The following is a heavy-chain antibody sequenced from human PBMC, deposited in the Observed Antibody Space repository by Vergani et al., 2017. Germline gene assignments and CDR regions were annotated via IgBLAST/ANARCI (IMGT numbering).Heavy chain of an antibody. D-gene: IGHD6-6*01. CDR3: ARATGPSNYGQLVLYYYYMDV. CDR2: IYSGGST. Sequence: EVQLVETGGGLIQPGGSLRLSCAASGFTVSSNYMSWVRQAPGKGLEWVSVIYSGGSTYYADSVKGRFTISRDNSKNTQYLQMNSLRAEDTAVYYCARATGPSNYGQLVLYYYYMDVWGKGTTVTVSS. J-gene: IGHJ6*03. V-gene: IGHV3-53*02. CDR1: GFTVSSNY.